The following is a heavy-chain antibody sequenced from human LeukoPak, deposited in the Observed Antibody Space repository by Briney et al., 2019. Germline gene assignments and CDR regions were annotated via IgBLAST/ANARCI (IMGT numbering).Heavy chain of an antibody. D-gene: IGHD1-26*01. J-gene: IGHJ6*03. V-gene: IGHV1-8*01. CDR3: ARALAWGGSSYSYYYMDV. CDR2: INPNSGNA. CDR1: GYTYSDYD. Sequence: ASVKVSFKAAGYTYSDYDINWVGQSTGQGREGMGWINPNSGNAGYAQKLQGRATVTRNTSIRTAYMELSSMRSEDTAVYYCARALAWGGSSYSYYYMDVWDKGTTVTVSS.